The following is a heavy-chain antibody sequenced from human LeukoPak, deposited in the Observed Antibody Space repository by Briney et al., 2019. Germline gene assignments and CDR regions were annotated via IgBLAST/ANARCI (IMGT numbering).Heavy chain of an antibody. D-gene: IGHD6-13*01. Sequence: GGSLRLSCAASGFTVSSNYMGWVRQAPGKGLEWVSVIYSGGDTYYADSVKGRFTISRDNSKNTPYLQMNSLRAEDTAVYYCARGGSKQLVLWYFDYWGQGTLVTVSS. V-gene: IGHV3-66*01. CDR2: IYSGGDT. CDR3: ARGGSKQLVLWYFDY. CDR1: GFTVSSNY. J-gene: IGHJ4*02.